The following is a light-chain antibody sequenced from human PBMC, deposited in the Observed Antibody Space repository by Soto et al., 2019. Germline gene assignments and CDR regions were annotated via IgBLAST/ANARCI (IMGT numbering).Light chain of an antibody. V-gene: IGKV3-20*01. Sequence: EIVLTQSPGTLSLSPGERATLSCRASQSISSSYLAWYRQKHGQAPMLIIYGASSSATGMPDRFSGIGSGTDCTLAIIRLETEDGAVYYFPEYGRSPWTVRQRNNVEIK. CDR1: QSISSSY. CDR3: PEYGRSPWT. J-gene: IGKJ1*01. CDR2: GAS.